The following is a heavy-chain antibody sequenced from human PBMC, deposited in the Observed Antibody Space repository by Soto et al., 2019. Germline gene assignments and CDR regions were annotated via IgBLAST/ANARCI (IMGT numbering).Heavy chain of an antibody. CDR2: IYYSGST. Sequence: SETLSRTCTVSGGSISSGGYYWSWIRQHPGKGLEWIGYIYYSGSTYYNPSLKSRVTISVDTSKNQFSLKLSSVTAADTAVYYCARDVRARNDVLLWFGELFQGEGWFDPWGQGTLVTVSS. V-gene: IGHV4-31*03. CDR1: GGSISSGGYY. D-gene: IGHD3-10*01. J-gene: IGHJ5*02. CDR3: ARDVRARNDVLLWFGELFQGEGWFDP.